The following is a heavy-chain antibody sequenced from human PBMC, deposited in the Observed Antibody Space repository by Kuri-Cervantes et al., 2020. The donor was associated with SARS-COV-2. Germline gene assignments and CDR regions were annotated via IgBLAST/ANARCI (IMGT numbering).Heavy chain of an antibody. Sequence: GESLKISCAASGFTFSTYWMNWVRQAPGKGLEWVSYISRTSVTIFYTDSVEGRFTISRDNAKDSLFLQMDSLRAEDTAVYYCARGYCTNGVCYSRAFDVWGQGTKVTVSS. V-gene: IGHV3-48*01. CDR1: GFTFSTYW. CDR2: ISRTSVTI. J-gene: IGHJ3*01. D-gene: IGHD2-8*01. CDR3: ARGYCTNGVCYSRAFDV.